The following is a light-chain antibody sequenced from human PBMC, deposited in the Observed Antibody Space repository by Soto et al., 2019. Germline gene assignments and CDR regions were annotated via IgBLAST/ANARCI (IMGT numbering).Light chain of an antibody. V-gene: IGKV1-5*01. CDR3: QQYASYPWT. Sequence: DIQLTQTPSTLSASIGDRVTITCGASQSLSGWLAWYQQTPGKAPKLLISDAFRLESGVPSRFRGSGSGTEFSLTISSLQPGDSATFYCQQYASYPWTFGRGTKVDIK. CDR1: QSLSGW. J-gene: IGKJ1*01. CDR2: DAF.